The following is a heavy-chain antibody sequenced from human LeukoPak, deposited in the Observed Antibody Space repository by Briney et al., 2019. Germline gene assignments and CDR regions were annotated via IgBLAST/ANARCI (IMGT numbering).Heavy chain of an antibody. CDR2: INPNSGGT. Sequence: ASVTVSCKASGYTFTGYYMHWVRQAPGQGLEWMGWINPNSGGTNYAQKFQGRVTMTRDTSISTAYMELSWLRSDDTAVYYCAREDYYDSSGYYKNEEYFQHWGQGTLVTVSS. J-gene: IGHJ1*01. CDR1: GYTFTGYY. D-gene: IGHD3-22*01. V-gene: IGHV1-2*02. CDR3: AREDYYDSSGYYKNEEYFQH.